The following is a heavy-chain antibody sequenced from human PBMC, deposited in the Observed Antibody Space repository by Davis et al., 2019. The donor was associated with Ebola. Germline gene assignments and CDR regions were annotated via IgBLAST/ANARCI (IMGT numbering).Heavy chain of an antibody. J-gene: IGHJ3*02. CDR1: GGSISSSSYY. V-gene: IGHV4-39*01. CDR3: ARAMVVIAKNAFDI. D-gene: IGHD2-21*01. Sequence: SETLSLTCTVSGGSISSSSYYWGWIRQPPGKGLEWIGSIYYSGSTYYNPSLKSRVTISVDTSKNQFSLKLSSVTAADTAVYYCARAMVVIAKNAFDIGGQGTMVTVSS. CDR2: IYYSGST.